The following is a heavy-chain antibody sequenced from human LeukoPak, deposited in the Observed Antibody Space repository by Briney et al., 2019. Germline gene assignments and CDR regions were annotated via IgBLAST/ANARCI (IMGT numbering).Heavy chain of an antibody. J-gene: IGHJ4*02. V-gene: IGHV3-21*01. CDR1: GFTFSTYA. Sequence: GGSLRLSCAASGFTFSTYAMNWVRQAPGKGLEWVSSITSSSGYIYYADSVRGRFTTARDNAEKSLYLQMNSLGAEDTAVYYCTRSDDYGDCLVDYWGQGALVTVSS. D-gene: IGHD4-17*01. CDR2: ITSSSGYI. CDR3: TRSDDYGDCLVDY.